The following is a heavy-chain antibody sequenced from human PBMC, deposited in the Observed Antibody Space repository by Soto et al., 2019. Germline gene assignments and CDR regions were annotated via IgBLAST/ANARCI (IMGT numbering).Heavy chain of an antibody. D-gene: IGHD1-7*01. CDR1: GGTFSSYA. V-gene: IGHV1-69*13. J-gene: IGHJ4*02. CDR2: IIPIFGTA. Sequence: SVKVSCKASGGTFSSYAISWVRQAPGQGLEWMGGIIPIFGTANYAQKFQGRVTITADESTSTAYMELSSLRSEDTTVYYCARDLMVTGTSWTFDYWGQGTLVTVSS. CDR3: ARDLMVTGTSWTFDY.